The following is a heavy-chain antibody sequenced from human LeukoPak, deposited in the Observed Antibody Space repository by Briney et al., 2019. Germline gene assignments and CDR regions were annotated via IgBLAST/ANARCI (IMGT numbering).Heavy chain of an antibody. CDR3: ARDAYDSSGYYYQFDY. J-gene: IGHJ4*02. CDR2: IYSGGNT. D-gene: IGHD3-22*01. V-gene: IGHV3-66*01. Sequence: GGSLRLSCAASGFTVSSNYMSWVRQAPGEGLEWVSVIYSGGNTYYADSVKGRFTISRDNSKNTLYLQMNSLRAEDTAVYYCARDAYDSSGYYYQFDYWGQGALVTVSS. CDR1: GFTVSSNY.